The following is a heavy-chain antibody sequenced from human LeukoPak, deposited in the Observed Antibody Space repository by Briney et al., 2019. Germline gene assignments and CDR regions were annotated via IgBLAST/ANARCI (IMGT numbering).Heavy chain of an antibody. Sequence: SETLSLTCTVSGGSISSYYWSWIRQPPGKGLEWIGYIYYSGSTNYDPSLKSRVTISVDTSKNQFSLKLSSVTAADTAVYYCARPAGVVPANNWFDPWGQGTLVTVSS. V-gene: IGHV4-59*08. CDR1: GGSISSYY. D-gene: IGHD2-2*01. CDR3: ARPAGVVPANNWFDP. J-gene: IGHJ5*02. CDR2: IYYSGST.